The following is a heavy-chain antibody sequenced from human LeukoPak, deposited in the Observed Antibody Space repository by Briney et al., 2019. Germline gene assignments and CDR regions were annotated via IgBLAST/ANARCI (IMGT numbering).Heavy chain of an antibody. J-gene: IGHJ6*02. Sequence: PSETLSLTCAVYGGSFSGYYWSWIRQPPGKGLEWIGEINHSGSTNYNPPLKSRVTISVDTSKNQFSLKLSSVTAADTAVYYCARGKIALFYYYYYGMDVWGQGTTVTVSS. CDR3: ARGKIALFYYYYYGMDV. D-gene: IGHD6-13*01. CDR1: GGSFSGYY. V-gene: IGHV4-34*01. CDR2: INHSGST.